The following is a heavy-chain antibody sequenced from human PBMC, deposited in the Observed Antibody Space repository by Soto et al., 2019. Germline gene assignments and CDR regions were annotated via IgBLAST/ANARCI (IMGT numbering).Heavy chain of an antibody. V-gene: IGHV3-66*01. CDR1: GFTVSRNH. D-gene: IGHD3-10*01. Sequence: PGGSLRLSCTASGFTVSRNHMSGVRQAPGKGLEWVSGLYSGGITDYADSVKGRFTISRDNSINTLYLQMNSLRVEDTAVYYCARESGDSGSYSRFDSWGQGTLVTVSS. CDR2: LYSGGIT. CDR3: ARESGDSGSYSRFDS. J-gene: IGHJ4*02.